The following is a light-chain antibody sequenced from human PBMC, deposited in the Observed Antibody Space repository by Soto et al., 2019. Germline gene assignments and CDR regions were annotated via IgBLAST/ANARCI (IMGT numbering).Light chain of an antibody. CDR2: AAS. Sequence: DIQMTQSPGSLSASVGDRVIITCRASQGIRNDVGWYQQKPGKAPKSLIYAASSLQSGVPSRFSGSGSGTEFTLTISSLQPDDFATYYCQQYNSYWTFGQGTKVDIK. V-gene: IGKV1-17*01. CDR3: QQYNSYWT. CDR1: QGIRND. J-gene: IGKJ1*01.